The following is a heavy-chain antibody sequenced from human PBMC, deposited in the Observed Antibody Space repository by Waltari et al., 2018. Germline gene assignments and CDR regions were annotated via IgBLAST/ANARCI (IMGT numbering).Heavy chain of an antibody. CDR3: ARGSGVDY. J-gene: IGHJ4*02. D-gene: IGHD7-27*01. CDR1: STYV. V-gene: IGHV3-23*01. CDR2: ISDAGGII. Sequence: STYVMNWVRQAPGKGLEWVSSISDAGGIINYADSVKGRFTISRDNSKNTLYLQTNSLRAEDTAVYYCARGSGVDYWGQGTLVTISS.